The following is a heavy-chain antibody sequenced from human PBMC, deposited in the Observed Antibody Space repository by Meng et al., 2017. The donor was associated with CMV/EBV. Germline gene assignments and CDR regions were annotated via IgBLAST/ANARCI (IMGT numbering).Heavy chain of an antibody. Sequence: ASVKVSCKASGYTFTSYYMHWVRQAPGQGLEWMGIINPSGGSTSYAQKFQGRVTVTRDTSTSTVYMELSSLRSEDTAVYYCARDYESSIMITFGGVIPFHWGQGTLVTVSS. CDR3: ARDYESSIMITFGGVIPFH. D-gene: IGHD3-16*02. V-gene: IGHV1-46*01. CDR1: GYTFTSYY. CDR2: INPSGGST. J-gene: IGHJ4*02.